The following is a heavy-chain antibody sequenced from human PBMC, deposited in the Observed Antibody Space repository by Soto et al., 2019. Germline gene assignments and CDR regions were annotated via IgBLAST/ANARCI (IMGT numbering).Heavy chain of an antibody. J-gene: IGHJ4*02. CDR1: GFTFSTYD. CDR3: AKDRNYPRDQFHY. V-gene: IGHV3-23*01. D-gene: IGHD1-7*01. Sequence: GGSLRPSCAASGFTFSTYDLSWVRQAPGKGLEWVSAISANGQGIYYADSVRGRFTISRDNSKNTIFLHMDSLRAEDTAVYYCAKDRNYPRDQFHYWGQGTLVTVSS. CDR2: ISANGQGI.